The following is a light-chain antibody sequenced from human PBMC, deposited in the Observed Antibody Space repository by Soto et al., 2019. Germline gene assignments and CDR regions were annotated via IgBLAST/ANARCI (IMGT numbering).Light chain of an antibody. CDR3: AAWDDSLNGPV. Sequence: QSVLTQPPSASGTPGQRVTISCSGSSSNIGRNTVNWYQQLPGTAPKVVIYINNQRPSGVPDRLSGSKSGTSASLAISGLQSEDEADYYCAAWDDSLNGPVFGGGTKVTVL. CDR1: SSNIGRNT. J-gene: IGLJ2*01. V-gene: IGLV1-44*01. CDR2: INN.